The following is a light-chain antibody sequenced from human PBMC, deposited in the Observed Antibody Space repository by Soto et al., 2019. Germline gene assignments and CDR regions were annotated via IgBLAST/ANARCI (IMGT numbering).Light chain of an antibody. CDR1: QSINSH. V-gene: IGKV3-11*01. CDR2: DAS. Sequence: EIVLTQSPTTLSLSPGERATLSCRASQSINSHLAWYQQKPGQAPRLLMYDASNRATDIPARFSGSGSGTDFTLTISSLDPEDFAVYYCQHRSNWPLTFGGGPKVQIK. J-gene: IGKJ4*01. CDR3: QHRSNWPLT.